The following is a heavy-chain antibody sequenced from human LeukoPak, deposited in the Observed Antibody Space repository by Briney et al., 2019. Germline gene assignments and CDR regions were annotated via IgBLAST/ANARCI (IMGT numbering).Heavy chain of an antibody. V-gene: IGHV5-10-1*01. CDR2: IDPSDSYT. CDR3: ATSDIVATSFGD. D-gene: IGHD5-12*01. CDR1: GYSFTSYR. J-gene: IGHJ4*02. Sequence: GESLRISCKGSGYSFTSYRISWVRQMPGKGLEWMGRIDPSDSYTNYSPSFQGHVTISADKSISTAYLQWSSLKASDTAMYYCATSDIVATSFGDWGQGTLVTVSS.